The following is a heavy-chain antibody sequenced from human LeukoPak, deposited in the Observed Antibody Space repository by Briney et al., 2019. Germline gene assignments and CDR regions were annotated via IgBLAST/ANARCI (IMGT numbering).Heavy chain of an antibody. CDR2: IYHSGST. CDR3: ARVGHDYVWGSYRFEV. CDR1: GGSISSSSYY. J-gene: IGHJ4*02. D-gene: IGHD3-16*02. V-gene: IGHV4-39*07. Sequence: SETLSLTSTVSGGSISSSSYYWGWIRQPPGKGLEWIGSIYHSGSTYYNPSLKSRVTISVDTSKNQFSLKLSSVTAADTAVYYCARVGHDYVWGSYRFEVWGQGTLVTVSS.